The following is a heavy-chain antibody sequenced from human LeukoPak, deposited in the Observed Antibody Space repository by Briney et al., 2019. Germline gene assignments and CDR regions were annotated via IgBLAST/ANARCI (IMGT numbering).Heavy chain of an antibody. CDR2: ITGRGEST. J-gene: IGHJ4*02. V-gene: IGHV3-23*01. CDR3: ARDRRLASFDY. Sequence: GGSLRLSCAASGFTSSNYGMNWVRQAPGKGLEWVSGITGRGESTYYADSVKGRFTISRDNSKNTLYLQMNSLRAEDAAIYYCARDRRLASFDYGGQGTLVTVSS. CDR1: GFTSSNYG. D-gene: IGHD6-25*01.